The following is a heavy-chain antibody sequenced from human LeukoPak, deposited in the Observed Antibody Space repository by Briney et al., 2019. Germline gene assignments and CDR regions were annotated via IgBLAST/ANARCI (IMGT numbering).Heavy chain of an antibody. CDR1: GYSFTSYW. CDR3: ARPGYCSGGSCYIFDY. V-gene: IGHV5-51*01. D-gene: IGHD2-15*01. J-gene: IGHJ4*02. CDR2: IYPGDSDT. Sequence: GESLKTSCKGSGYSFTSYWIGWVRQMPGKGLEWMGIIYPGDSDTRYSPSFQGQVTISADKSISTAYLQWSSRKASDTAMYYCARPGYCSGGSCYIFDYWGQGTLVTVSS.